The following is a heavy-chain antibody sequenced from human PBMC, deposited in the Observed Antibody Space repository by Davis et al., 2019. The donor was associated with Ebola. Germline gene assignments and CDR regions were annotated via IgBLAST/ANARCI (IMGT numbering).Heavy chain of an antibody. CDR1: GFTFTTYW. V-gene: IGHV3-21*01. CDR2: ISSSNYV. D-gene: IGHD2-2*01. Sequence: GESLKISCAASGFTFTTYWMSWVRQVPGKGLEWVSSISSSNYVYYADSVKGRFTISRDNAKNSLYLQMDTLRADDTAVYYCATGRVPAAMLGLDYWGQGTLVTVSS. J-gene: IGHJ4*02. CDR3: ATGRVPAAMLGLDY.